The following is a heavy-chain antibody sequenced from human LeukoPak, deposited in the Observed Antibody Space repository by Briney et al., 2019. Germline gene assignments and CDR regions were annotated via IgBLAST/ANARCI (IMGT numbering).Heavy chain of an antibody. J-gene: IGHJ6*03. Sequence: SETLSLTCTVSGGSISSYYWSWVRQPPGKGLEWIGYIYYSGSTNYNPSLKSRVTISVDTSKNQFSLKLSSVTAADTAVYYCARETSQKGAHYMDVWGKGTTVTISS. CDR1: GGSISSYY. V-gene: IGHV4-59*01. D-gene: IGHD3-16*01. CDR3: ARETSQKGAHYMDV. CDR2: IYYSGST.